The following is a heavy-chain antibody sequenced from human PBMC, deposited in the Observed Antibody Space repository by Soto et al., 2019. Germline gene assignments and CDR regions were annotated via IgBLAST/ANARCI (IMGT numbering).Heavy chain of an antibody. CDR2: IIPIFGTA. CDR1: GYTFTSYG. CDR3: ARVRSTYYYDSSGYIDY. D-gene: IGHD3-22*01. J-gene: IGHJ4*02. Sequence: SVKVSCKASGYTFTSYGISWVRQAPGQGLEWMGGIIPIFGTANYAQKFQGRVTITADESTSTAYMELSSLRSEDTAVYYCARVRSTYYYDSSGYIDYWGQGTLVTVSS. V-gene: IGHV1-69*13.